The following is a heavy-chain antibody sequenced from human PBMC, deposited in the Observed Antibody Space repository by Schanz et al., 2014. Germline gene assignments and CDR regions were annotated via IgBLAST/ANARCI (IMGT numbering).Heavy chain of an antibody. J-gene: IGHJ6*02. Sequence: QVQLVESGGGVVQPGGSLRLSCAASGFTFRDYYMSWIRQAPGKGLEWVSDISSGSSYANYADSVKGRFTISRDNAKNTLYLQMNSLRADDTAVFYCAKGMGYCSGGTCYDYYYYGLDVWGQGTTXTVSS. CDR3: AKGMGYCSGGTCYDYYYYGLDV. D-gene: IGHD2-15*01. CDR1: GFTFRDYY. CDR2: ISSGSSYA. V-gene: IGHV3-11*05.